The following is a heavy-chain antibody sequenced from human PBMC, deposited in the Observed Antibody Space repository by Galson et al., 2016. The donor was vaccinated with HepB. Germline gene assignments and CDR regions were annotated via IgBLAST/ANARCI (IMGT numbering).Heavy chain of an antibody. CDR2: IKSKTHGGTT. Sequence: LRLSCAASGFTFSNAWMTWVRQAPGKGLEWVGRIKSKTHGGTTDYAAPVKGRFTISRDDSKNTLYLQMNSLKTEDTAVYYFTASGSPGLDDWGQGTLGTVSS. J-gene: IGHJ4*02. CDR3: TASGSPGLDD. V-gene: IGHV3-15*01. CDR1: GFTFSNAW. D-gene: IGHD3-10*01.